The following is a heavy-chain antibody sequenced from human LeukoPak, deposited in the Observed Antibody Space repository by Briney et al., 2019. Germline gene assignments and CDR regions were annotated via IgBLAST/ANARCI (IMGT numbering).Heavy chain of an antibody. CDR3: ARDKLSSGWYNPFDY. Sequence: VASVKVSCRASGYTFTSYYMHWVRQAPGQGLEWMGIINPSGGSTSYAQKFQGRVTMTRDTSTSTVYMELSSLRSEDTAVYYCARDKLSSGWYNPFDYWGQGTLVTVSS. CDR1: GYTFTSYY. V-gene: IGHV1-46*01. CDR2: INPSGGST. J-gene: IGHJ4*02. D-gene: IGHD6-19*01.